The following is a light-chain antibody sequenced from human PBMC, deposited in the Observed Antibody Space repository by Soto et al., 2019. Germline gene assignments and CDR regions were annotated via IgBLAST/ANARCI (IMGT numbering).Light chain of an antibody. Sequence: DIQMTQSPSTLSASVGDRVTITCRASQSISSWLAWYQQKPGKAPKLLIYKASSLQSGVPPRFSGSGSGTEFTLTISSLQPDDFAPYYCQQYSSYSWTFGLGTKVEIK. CDR1: QSISSW. J-gene: IGKJ1*01. CDR3: QQYSSYSWT. CDR2: KAS. V-gene: IGKV1-5*03.